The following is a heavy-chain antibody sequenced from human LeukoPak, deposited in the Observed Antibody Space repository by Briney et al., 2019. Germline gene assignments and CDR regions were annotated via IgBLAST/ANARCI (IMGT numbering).Heavy chain of an antibody. J-gene: IGHJ6*02. Sequence: PGGSLRLSCVTSGFTFSSYSMNWVRQAPGKGLEWVSSISSSSSYIYYADSVKGRFTISRDNAKNSLYLQMNSLRAEDTAVYYCARTGGGLHVVYYYYYGMDVWGQGTTVTVSS. V-gene: IGHV3-21*01. CDR1: GFTFSSYS. CDR2: ISSSSSYI. CDR3: ARTGGGLHVVYYYYYGMDV. D-gene: IGHD5-24*01.